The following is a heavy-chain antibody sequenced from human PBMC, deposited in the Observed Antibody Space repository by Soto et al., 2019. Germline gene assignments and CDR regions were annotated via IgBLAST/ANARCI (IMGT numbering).Heavy chain of an antibody. J-gene: IGHJ5*02. D-gene: IGHD3-10*01. V-gene: IGHV1-3*01. CDR1: GYTFTSYA. Sequence: QVQLVQSGAEVKKPGASVKVSCKASGYTFTSYAMHWVRQAPGQRLEWMGWINAGNGNTKYSQKFQGRVNITRDTSASTAYRELSNLRSEDTAVYYCARDLTTYYYGSGSYRGWGNWFDPWGQGTLVTVSS. CDR2: INAGNGNT. CDR3: ARDLTTYYYGSGSYRGWGNWFDP.